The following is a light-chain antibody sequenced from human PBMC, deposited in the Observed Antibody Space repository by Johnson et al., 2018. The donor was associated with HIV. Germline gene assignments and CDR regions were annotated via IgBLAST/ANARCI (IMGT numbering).Light chain of an antibody. J-gene: IGLJ1*01. CDR3: ATGDPSLSAGGV. Sequence: QSFLTQPPSVSAAPGQRVTISCSGTSSTFGNSYISWYQLLPGSPPKLLIFKNNERPSGIPDRFSGSKSGTSATLDITGLQTGDEADYYCATGDPSLSAGGVFGAGTKVAVL. CDR1: SSTFGNSY. V-gene: IGLV1-51*02. CDR2: KNN.